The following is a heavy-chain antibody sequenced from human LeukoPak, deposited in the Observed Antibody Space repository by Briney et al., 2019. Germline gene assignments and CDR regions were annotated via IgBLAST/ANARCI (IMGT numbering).Heavy chain of an antibody. D-gene: IGHD6-13*01. CDR3: ARADSSSWSFDY. CDR2: IIPIFGTA. V-gene: IGHV1-69*13. J-gene: IGHJ4*02. Sequence: ASVKVSCKASGGTFSSYAISWVRQAPGQGLGWMGGIIPIFGTANYAQKFQGRVTITADESTSTAYMELSSLRSEDTAVYYCARADSSSWSFDYWGQGTLVTVSS. CDR1: GGTFSSYA.